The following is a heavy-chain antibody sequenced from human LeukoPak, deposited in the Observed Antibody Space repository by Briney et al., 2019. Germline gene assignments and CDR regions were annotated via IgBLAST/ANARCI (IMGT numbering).Heavy chain of an antibody. J-gene: IGHJ4*02. CDR1: GGSISSSSYY. Sequence: SETLSLTCTVSGGSISSSSYYWGWIRQPPGKGLEWIGSIYYSGSTYYNPSLKSRVTVSVDTSKNQFSLKLSSVTAADTAAYYCARRSGSYDGFFDYWGQGTLVTVSS. V-gene: IGHV4-39*01. CDR3: ARRSGSYDGFFDY. D-gene: IGHD3-10*01. CDR2: IYYSGST.